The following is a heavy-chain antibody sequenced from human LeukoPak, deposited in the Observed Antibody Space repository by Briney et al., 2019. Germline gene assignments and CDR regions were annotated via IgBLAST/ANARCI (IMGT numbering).Heavy chain of an antibody. J-gene: IGHJ1*01. D-gene: IGHD6-13*01. CDR3: AKDPWAIAASKKYLQH. CDR2: IWYDGSNE. Sequence: PGGSLRLSCAASGFTFRNHGMHWVRQAPGKGLEWAAVIWYDGSNEYYADSAKGRFTIFRDNSKNTLYLQMNSLRAEDTAVYYCAKDPWAIAASKKYLQHWGQGTLVTVSS. V-gene: IGHV3-33*06. CDR1: GFTFRNHG.